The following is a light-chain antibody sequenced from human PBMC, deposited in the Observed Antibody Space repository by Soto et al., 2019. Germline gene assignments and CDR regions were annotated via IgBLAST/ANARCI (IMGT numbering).Light chain of an antibody. Sequence: QSALTQPPSASGSPGQSVTISCTGTSSDVGGYNSVSWYQQHPGKAPKLMIYEVNKRPSGVPDRFSASKSDNTASLTVSGFQAEDEADYYCSSYAGSKNLVFGGGTQLTVL. J-gene: IGLJ3*02. CDR1: SSDVGGYNS. CDR2: EVN. CDR3: SSYAGSKNLV. V-gene: IGLV2-8*01.